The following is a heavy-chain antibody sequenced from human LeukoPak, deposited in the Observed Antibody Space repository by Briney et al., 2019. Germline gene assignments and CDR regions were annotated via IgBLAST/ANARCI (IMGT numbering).Heavy chain of an antibody. D-gene: IGHD2-21*01. CDR3: ARESGEDLDY. CDR2: INHSGST. J-gene: IGHJ4*02. V-gene: IGHV4-34*01. CDR1: GGSFSGYY. Sequence: SETLSLTCAVYGGSFSGYYWSWIRQPPGKGLEWIGEINHSGSTNYNPSLKSRVTISVDTSKNQFSLKLSSVTAADTAVYYCARESGEDLDYWGQGTQVTVSS.